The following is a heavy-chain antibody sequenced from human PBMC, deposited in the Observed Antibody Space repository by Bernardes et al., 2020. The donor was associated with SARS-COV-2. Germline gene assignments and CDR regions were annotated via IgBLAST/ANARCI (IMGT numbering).Heavy chain of an antibody. V-gene: IGHV1-8*01. J-gene: IGHJ6*02. Sequence: SVKVSCKSSGYTFSNHDINWVRQATGQGLEWMGWMNPNSGNTVYAHKFQGRVTMTRSTSINTAYMELSSLKSEDTAVYYCARASETYYDFWNSYYYYGLAVWGQGTTVTVSS. CDR3: ARASETYYDFWNSYYYYGLAV. D-gene: IGHD3-3*01. CDR1: GYTFSNHD. CDR2: MNPNSGNT.